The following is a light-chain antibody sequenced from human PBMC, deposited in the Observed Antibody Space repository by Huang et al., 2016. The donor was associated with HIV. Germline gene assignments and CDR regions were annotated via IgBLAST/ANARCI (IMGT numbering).Light chain of an antibody. CDR1: QSVRDK. V-gene: IGKV3-15*01. Sequence: EIVMTQSPDTLSVSPGARATLSCRASQSVRDKLAWYQQKPGQATMLLLHATSTRAAGVPARFSGSGSGTEFTLTISSLQSEDCGVYYCQQYESWPPLTFGGGTKVEIK. J-gene: IGKJ4*01. CDR2: ATS. CDR3: QQYESWPPLT.